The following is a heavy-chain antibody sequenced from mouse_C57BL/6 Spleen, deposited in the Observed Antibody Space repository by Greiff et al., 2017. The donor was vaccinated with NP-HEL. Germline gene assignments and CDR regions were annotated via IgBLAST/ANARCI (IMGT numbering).Heavy chain of an antibody. V-gene: IGHV1-50*01. Sequence: QVQLQQPGAELVKPGASVKLSRKASGYTFTSYWMQWVKQRPGQGLEWIGEIDPSDSYTNYNQKFKGKATLTVDTSSSTAYMQLSSLTSEDSAVYYCARGIYFDYWGQGTTLTVSS. J-gene: IGHJ2*01. CDR2: IDPSDSYT. CDR3: ARGIYFDY. CDR1: GYTFTSYW.